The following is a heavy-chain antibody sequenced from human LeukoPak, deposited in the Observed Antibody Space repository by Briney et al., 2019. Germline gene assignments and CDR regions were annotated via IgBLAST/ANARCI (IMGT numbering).Heavy chain of an antibody. J-gene: IGHJ5*02. V-gene: IGHV1-69*04. CDR2: IIPILGIA. CDR3: ARARKQAQPNWFDP. D-gene: IGHD1-14*01. CDR1: GGTFISYA. Sequence: ASVKVSCKASGGTFISYAISWVRQAPGQGLEWMGRIIPILGIANYAQKFQGRVTITADKSTSTAYMELSSLRSEDTAVYYCARARKQAQPNWFDPWGQGTLVTVSS.